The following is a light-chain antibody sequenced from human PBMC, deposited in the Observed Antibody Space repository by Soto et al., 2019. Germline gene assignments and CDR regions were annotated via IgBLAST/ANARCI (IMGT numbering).Light chain of an antibody. V-gene: IGLV2-8*01. CDR1: SSDVGGYNY. J-gene: IGLJ2*01. CDR3: SSYAGSNNRVV. CDR2: EVS. Sequence: QSVLTQPPSASGSPGQSVTISCTGTSSDVGGYNYVSWYQQHPGKAPKLMIYEVSKRPSGVPDRFSGSKSGNTASLTASGLQAEDEADYYCSSYAGSNNRVVFGGGTKLTVL.